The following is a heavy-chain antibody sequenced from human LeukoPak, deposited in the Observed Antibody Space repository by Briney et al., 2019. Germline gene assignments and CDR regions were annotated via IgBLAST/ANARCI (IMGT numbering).Heavy chain of an antibody. Sequence: PGGSPRLSCAASGFTFTSYAMSWVRQAPGKGLVWVSRINTDGSSTSYADSVKGRFTISRDNAKNTLYLQMNSLRAEDTAVYYCARVVPYYYYMDVWGKGTTVTVSS. CDR1: GFTFTSYA. CDR3: ARVVPYYYYMDV. J-gene: IGHJ6*03. CDR2: INTDGSST. D-gene: IGHD2-2*01. V-gene: IGHV3-74*01.